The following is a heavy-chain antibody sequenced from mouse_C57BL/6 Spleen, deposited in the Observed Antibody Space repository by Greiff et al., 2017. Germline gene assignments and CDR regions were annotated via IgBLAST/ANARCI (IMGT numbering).Heavy chain of an antibody. Sequence: QVQLQQPGAELVRPGSSVKLSCKASGYTFTSYWMHWVKQRPIQGLEWIGNIDPSDSANHYNQKFKDKATLTVDKSSSTAYMQLSSLTSEDSAVYYCAREITTVVGDYWGQGTTLTVSS. D-gene: IGHD1-1*01. CDR2: IDPSDSAN. J-gene: IGHJ2*01. CDR3: AREITTVVGDY. V-gene: IGHV1-52*01. CDR1: GYTFTSYW.